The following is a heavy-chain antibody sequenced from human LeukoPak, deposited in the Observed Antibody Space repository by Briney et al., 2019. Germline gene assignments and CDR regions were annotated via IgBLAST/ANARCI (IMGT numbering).Heavy chain of an antibody. CDR3: ARESHSSGWYSFSRFYYYYGMDV. J-gene: IGHJ6*02. D-gene: IGHD6-19*01. CDR2: INHSGST. Sequence: SETLSLTCAVYGGSFSGYYWSWIRQPPGKGLEWIGEINHSGSTNYNPSLKSRVTISVDTSKNQFFLKLSSVTAADTAVYYCARESHSSGWYSFSRFYYYYGMDVWGQGTTVTVSS. V-gene: IGHV4-34*01. CDR1: GGSFSGYY.